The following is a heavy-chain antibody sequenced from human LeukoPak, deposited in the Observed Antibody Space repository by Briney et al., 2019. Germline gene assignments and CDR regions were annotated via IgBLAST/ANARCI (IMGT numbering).Heavy chain of an antibody. CDR2: ISGSGGST. Sequence: GGSLRLSCAASGFTFSSYVMSWVRQAPGKGLEWVSAISGSGGSTYYADSVKGRFTISRDNSKNTLYLQMNSLRAEDTAVYYCAKSTTSGDYVWGSYRSLDYWGQGTLVTVSS. CDR1: GFTFSSYV. V-gene: IGHV3-23*01. CDR3: AKSTTSGDYVWGSYRSLDY. D-gene: IGHD3-16*02. J-gene: IGHJ4*02.